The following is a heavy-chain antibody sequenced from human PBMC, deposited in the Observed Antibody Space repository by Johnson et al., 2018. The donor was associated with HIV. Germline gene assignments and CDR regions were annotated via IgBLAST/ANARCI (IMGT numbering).Heavy chain of an antibody. CDR2: IRYDGDIT. Sequence: QVQLVESGGGLVQPGRSLKLSCAASGFTFEDDAMHWVSQAPGKGLEWVAFIRYDGDITYYADSLNGRFTISRDNSKNTLYLQMNSLTAGDTAMYYCAKADTMAGDAFDLWGQGTMVTVSS. CDR1: GFTFEDDA. V-gene: IGHV3-33*03. J-gene: IGHJ3*01. CDR3: AKADTMAGDAFDL. D-gene: IGHD2-2*01.